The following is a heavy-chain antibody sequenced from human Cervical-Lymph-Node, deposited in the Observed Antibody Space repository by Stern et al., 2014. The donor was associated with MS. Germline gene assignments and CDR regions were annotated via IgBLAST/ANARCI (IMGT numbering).Heavy chain of an antibody. Sequence: QVQLVESGGGVVQPGRSLRLSCAASGFTFSNYAMHWVRQAPGKGLEWITIISDVGNNKYNAESVKGRFTIYREKPNNTLYLQNNPLRAEDTAVYYCARDRCSRGGCYFRHWGQGTLVTVSP. CDR1: GFTFSNYA. CDR2: ISDVGNNK. V-gene: IGHV3-30-3*01. D-gene: IGHD2-15*01. CDR3: ARDRCSRGGCYFRH. J-gene: IGHJ4*02.